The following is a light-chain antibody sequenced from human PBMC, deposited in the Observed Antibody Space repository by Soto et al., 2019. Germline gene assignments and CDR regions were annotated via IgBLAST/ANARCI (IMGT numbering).Light chain of an antibody. CDR3: QQYGSSGT. CDR2: GAS. CDR1: QSVRIN. Sequence: EIVMTQSPTTLSLSLGERATLSFRASQSVRINLAWYQQKPGQAPRLLIYGASTRATGIPARFSGSGSGTDFTLTISRLEPEDFAVYYCQQYGSSGTFGQGTNVDIK. V-gene: IGKV3-20*01. J-gene: IGKJ1*01.